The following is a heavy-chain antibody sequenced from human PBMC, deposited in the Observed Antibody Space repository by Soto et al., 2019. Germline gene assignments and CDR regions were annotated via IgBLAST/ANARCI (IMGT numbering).Heavy chain of an antibody. CDR2: IDTAGNT. J-gene: IGHJ4*02. V-gene: IGHV3-13*04. Sequence: GGSLRLSCAASGFTFSNYDMHWVRQTTGKGLEWVSAIDTAGNTYYPDSVKGRFTISRDNSKNTLYLQMNSLRAEDTAVYYCAKNPGYYYDSTGYHFDYWGQGTLVTVSS. CDR3: AKNPGYYYDSTGYHFDY. D-gene: IGHD3-22*01. CDR1: GFTFSNYD.